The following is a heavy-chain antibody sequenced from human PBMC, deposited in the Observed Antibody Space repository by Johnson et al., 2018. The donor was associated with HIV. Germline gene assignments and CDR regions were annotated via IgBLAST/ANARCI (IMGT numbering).Heavy chain of an antibody. V-gene: IGHV3-66*01. J-gene: IGHJ3*02. Sequence: VQLVESGGGLVQPGGSLRLSCAASGFTFSHYDMHWVRQVTGKGLEWVSVIYSGGSTYYADSVKGRFTISRDNSKNTLYLQMNSLRAEDTAVYYCARERGDAFDIWGQGTMVTVSS. CDR1: GFTFSHYD. CDR2: IYSGGST. D-gene: IGHD3-10*01. CDR3: ARERGDAFDI.